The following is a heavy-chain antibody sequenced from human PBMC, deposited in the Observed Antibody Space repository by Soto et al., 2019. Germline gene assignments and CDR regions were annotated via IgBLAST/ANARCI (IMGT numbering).Heavy chain of an antibody. CDR1: GGTFSSYT. D-gene: IGHD2-8*01. J-gene: IGHJ4*02. CDR2: IIPILGIA. Sequence: QVQLVQSGAEVKKPGSSVKVSCKASGGTFSSYTISWVRQAPGQGLEWMGRIIPILGIANYAQKFQGRVTVTADKSTSTAYMELSSLRSEDTAVYYCASRKGQDLGVQDYWCQGTLVTVSS. V-gene: IGHV1-69*02. CDR3: ASRKGQDLGVQDY.